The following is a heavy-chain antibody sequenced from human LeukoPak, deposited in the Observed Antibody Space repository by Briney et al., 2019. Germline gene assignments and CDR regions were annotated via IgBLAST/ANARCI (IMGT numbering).Heavy chain of an antibody. CDR1: GGSISGSSYC. CDR3: AKTVWSRLAAGLDS. Sequence: SETLSLTCSVSGGSISGSSYCWGWIRQPPGKGLEWIGNIYYRGSTYYNPSLKSRVIMSIDTSKNQFSLKVNSVTATDTAVYYCAKTVWSRLAAGLDSWGQGTLVTVSS. J-gene: IGHJ4*02. D-gene: IGHD2-21*02. V-gene: IGHV4-39*01. CDR2: IYYRGST.